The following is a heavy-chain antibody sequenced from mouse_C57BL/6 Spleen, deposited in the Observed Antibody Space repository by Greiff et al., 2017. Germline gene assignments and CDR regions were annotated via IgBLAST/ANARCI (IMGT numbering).Heavy chain of an antibody. Sequence: QVQLQQPGAELVKPGASVKLSCKASGYTFTSYWMHWVKQRPGRGLEWIGRIDPNSGGTKYNEKFKSKATLTVDKPSSTAYMQLSSLTSKDSAVYYCARGAFITTVVAPFDYWGQGTTLTVSS. V-gene: IGHV1-72*01. D-gene: IGHD1-1*01. J-gene: IGHJ2*01. CDR3: ARGAFITTVVAPFDY. CDR2: IDPNSGGT. CDR1: GYTFTSYW.